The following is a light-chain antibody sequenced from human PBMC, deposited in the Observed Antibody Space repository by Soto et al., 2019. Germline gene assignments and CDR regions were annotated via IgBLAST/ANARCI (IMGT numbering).Light chain of an antibody. CDR3: LLSYSGARQGV. CDR1: TGAITSGHY. J-gene: IGLJ2*01. CDR2: DTS. V-gene: IGLV7-46*01. Sequence: QAVVTQEPSLTVSPGGTVTLTCGSTTGAITSGHYPYWFQQKPGQAPRTLIYDTSNKHSWTPARFSGSLLGGKAALTLSGAQPEDEAEYDCLLSYSGARQGVFGGGTKLTVL.